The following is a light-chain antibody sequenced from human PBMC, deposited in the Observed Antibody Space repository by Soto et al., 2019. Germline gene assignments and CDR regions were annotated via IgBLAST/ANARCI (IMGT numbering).Light chain of an antibody. J-gene: IGKJ3*01. V-gene: IGKV3-15*01. Sequence: EIAMTQSPATLSVSPRERATLSCRASQSVSSNLAWYQQKPGQAPRLLIYGASTRATGIPARFSGSGSGTEFTLTISSLQSEDFAVYYCQQYNNWHFTFGPGTKVDIK. CDR1: QSVSSN. CDR3: QQYNNWHFT. CDR2: GAS.